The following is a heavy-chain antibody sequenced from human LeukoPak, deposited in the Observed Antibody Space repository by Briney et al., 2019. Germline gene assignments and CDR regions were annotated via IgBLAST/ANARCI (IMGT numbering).Heavy chain of an antibody. Sequence: LETLSLTCTVSGGSISSYYWSWIRQPAGKGLEWIGRIYTSGSTNYNPSLKSRVTMSVDTSKNQFSLKLNSVTAADTAVYYCARDFAASSWYGMDVWGQGTTVTVSS. CDR3: ARDFAASSWYGMDV. D-gene: IGHD6-13*01. CDR1: GGSISSYY. V-gene: IGHV4-4*07. CDR2: IYTSGST. J-gene: IGHJ6*02.